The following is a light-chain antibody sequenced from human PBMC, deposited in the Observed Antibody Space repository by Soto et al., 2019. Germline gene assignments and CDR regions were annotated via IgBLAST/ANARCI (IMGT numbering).Light chain of an antibody. V-gene: IGKV1-9*01. CDR1: RGIASY. Sequence: DIQLTQSPSFLSASIGDRVIITCRASRGIASYLAWYLQNPGKAPKLLISAASTSQSGVQSRFSGSVSVTEFTLTSSRQPLEDIATYYCQQFNSYPLTYGGGTKVEIK. J-gene: IGKJ4*01. CDR2: AAS. CDR3: QQFNSYPLT.